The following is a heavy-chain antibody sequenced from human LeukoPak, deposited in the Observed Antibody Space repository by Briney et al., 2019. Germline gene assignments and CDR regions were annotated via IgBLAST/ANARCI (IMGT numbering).Heavy chain of an antibody. CDR1: GFTFSNYW. D-gene: IGHD6-19*01. J-gene: IGHJ4*02. CDR2: IKQDGSYR. V-gene: IGHV3-7*03. Sequence: PGGSLRLSCAASGFTFSNYWMSWVCQVPGTGLECVANIKQDGSYRNYVTSVRGRFTISRDNAESSLYLQMNSLRAEDTAVYYCVRNLAVAGTCFDSWGQGTLVTVSS. CDR3: VRNLAVAGTCFDS.